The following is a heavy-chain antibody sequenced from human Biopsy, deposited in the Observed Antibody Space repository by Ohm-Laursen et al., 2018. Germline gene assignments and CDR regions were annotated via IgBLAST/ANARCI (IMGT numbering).Heavy chain of an antibody. CDR3: AKDVEMFGELSFDS. J-gene: IGHJ4*02. V-gene: IGHV3-33*03. CDR2: LWYDGTNK. D-gene: IGHD3-10*02. Sequence: SLRLSCAASGFSFSSYGTHWVRQAPGKGLEWVAVLWYDGTNKYYADSVKGRFTISRDSAKNSVYLQMNSLRAEDTALYYCAKDVEMFGELSFDSWGQGTLVTVSS. CDR1: GFSFSSYG.